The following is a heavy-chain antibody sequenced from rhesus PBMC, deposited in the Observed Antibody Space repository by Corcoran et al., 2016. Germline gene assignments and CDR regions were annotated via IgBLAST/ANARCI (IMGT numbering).Heavy chain of an antibody. CDR2: IKSGGGST. J-gene: IGHJ4*01. D-gene: IGHD1-1*01. CDR1: GFTFSIYG. CDR3: AKYRFDY. Sequence: EVQLVETGGGLVQPGGSLKLSCAASGFTFSIYGMSWCRQAAGKGLEWVSAIKSGGGSTYYSDSLKGRLTLSRDKSKNTLSMQMNSLRAEDTAVYYCAKYRFDYWGQGVLVTVSS. V-gene: IGHV3S5*01.